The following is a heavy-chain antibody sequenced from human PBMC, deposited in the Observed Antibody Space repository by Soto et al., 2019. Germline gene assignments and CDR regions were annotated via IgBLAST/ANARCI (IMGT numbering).Heavy chain of an antibody. CDR1: GYTFTSYG. D-gene: IGHD5-18*01. CDR2: ISAYNGNT. CDR3: ARVDTAMVGEYYYYYGMDV. V-gene: IGHV1-18*01. Sequence: GASVKVSCKASGYTFTSYGISWVRQAPGQGLEWMGWISAYNGNTNYAQKLQGRVTMTTDTSTSTAYMELRSLRSDDTAVYYCARVDTAMVGEYYYYYGMDVWGQGTTVTVSS. J-gene: IGHJ6*02.